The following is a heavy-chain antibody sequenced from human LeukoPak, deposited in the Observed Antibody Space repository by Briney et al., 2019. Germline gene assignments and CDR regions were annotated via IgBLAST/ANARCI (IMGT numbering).Heavy chain of an antibody. CDR1: GFTFSSYD. J-gene: IGHJ4*02. Sequence: GGSLRLSCAASGFTFSSYDMHWVRQAPGKGLEWMAVISYDGGNKYYGDSVKGRFSISRDNSENTLYLQMNSLRAEDTAVYYCARDQGYCSGGSCYYFDYWGQGTLVTVSS. V-gene: IGHV3-30*03. CDR3: ARDQGYCSGGSCYYFDY. CDR2: ISYDGGNK. D-gene: IGHD2-15*01.